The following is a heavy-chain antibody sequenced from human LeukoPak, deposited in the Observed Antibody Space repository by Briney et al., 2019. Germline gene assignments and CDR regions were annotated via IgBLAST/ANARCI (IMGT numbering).Heavy chain of an antibody. J-gene: IGHJ4*02. Sequence: ASVKVSCKASGGTFSSYAISWVRQAPGQGLEWMGGIIPIFGTANYAQKFQGRVTITTDESTSTAYMELSSLRSEDTAVYYCAREGVATLDCWGQGTLVTVSS. CDR1: GGTFSSYA. CDR2: IIPIFGTA. CDR3: AREGVATLDC. V-gene: IGHV1-69*05. D-gene: IGHD5-12*01.